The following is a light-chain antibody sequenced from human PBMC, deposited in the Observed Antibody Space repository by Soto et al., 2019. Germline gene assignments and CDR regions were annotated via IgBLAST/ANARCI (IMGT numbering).Light chain of an antibody. Sequence: QSALSQPPSASGSPGQSVTISCTGTTSNVGGYNYVSWYQQHPGKAPKLIIYEVTKRPSGVPDRFSASRSGNTASLTVSGLLTEDEATYYCCASPGNKNVLFGGGTQLTVL. CDR3: CASPGNKNVL. V-gene: IGLV2-8*01. J-gene: IGLJ2*01. CDR1: TSNVGGYNY. CDR2: EVT.